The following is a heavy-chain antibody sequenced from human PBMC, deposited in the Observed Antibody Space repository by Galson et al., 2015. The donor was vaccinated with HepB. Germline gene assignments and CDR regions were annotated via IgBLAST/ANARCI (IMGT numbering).Heavy chain of an antibody. CDR1: GFTFTRHW. Sequence: SLRLSCAASGFTFTRHWMSWVRQAPGKGLEWVANINEDGSEENYMDSVKGRFTISRDNAKNSLYLQMSSLRAEDTAVYYCAREPTAVSSWGQGTLVTVSS. D-gene: IGHD6-13*01. V-gene: IGHV3-7*03. CDR3: AREPTAVSS. J-gene: IGHJ4*02. CDR2: INEDGSEE.